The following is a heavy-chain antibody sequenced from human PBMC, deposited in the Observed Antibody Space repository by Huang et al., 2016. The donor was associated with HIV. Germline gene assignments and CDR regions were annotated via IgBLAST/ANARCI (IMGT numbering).Heavy chain of an antibody. CDR3: AKGGSAAAVLDF. D-gene: IGHD6-13*01. J-gene: IGHJ4*02. Sequence: AASGFTFSSYGMHWVRQAPGKGLEWVAVISYEGKTKCYADTVKGRFSIARDNSKTKVYLQLNSLRVEGTAVYYCAKGGSAAAVLDFWGQGTLVTVSS. V-gene: IGHV3-30*18. CDR2: ISYEGKTK. CDR1: GFTFSSYG.